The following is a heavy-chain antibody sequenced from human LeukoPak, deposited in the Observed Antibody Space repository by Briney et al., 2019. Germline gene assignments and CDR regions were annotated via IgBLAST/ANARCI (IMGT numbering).Heavy chain of an antibody. CDR2: ISSSGSTI. Sequence: GGSLRLSCAASGFTFSDYYMSWIRQAPGKGLEWVSYISSSGSTIYHADSVKGRFTISRDNAKDSLYLQMNSLRAEDTAVYYCARVMGYCSSTSCYMGAFDIWGQGTMVTVSS. CDR1: GFTFSDYY. D-gene: IGHD2-2*02. V-gene: IGHV3-11*01. CDR3: ARVMGYCSSTSCYMGAFDI. J-gene: IGHJ3*02.